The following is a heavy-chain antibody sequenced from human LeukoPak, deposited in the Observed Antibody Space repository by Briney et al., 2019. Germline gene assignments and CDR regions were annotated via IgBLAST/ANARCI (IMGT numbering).Heavy chain of an antibody. CDR3: ARDLHRGYYDSSGYYYLY. CDR2: ISSSGSTI. CDR1: GFTFSDYY. V-gene: IGHV3-11*01. J-gene: IGHJ4*02. D-gene: IGHD3-22*01. Sequence: GGSLRLSCAASGFTFSDYYMSWIRQAPGKGLEGGSYISSSGSTIYYADSVKGRFTISRDNAKNSLYLQMNSLRAEDTAVYYCARDLHRGYYDSSGYYYLYWGQGTLVTVSS.